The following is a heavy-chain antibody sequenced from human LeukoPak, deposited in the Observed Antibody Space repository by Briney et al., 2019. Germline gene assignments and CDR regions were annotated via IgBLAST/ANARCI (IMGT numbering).Heavy chain of an antibody. CDR3: AREGGFYRPLDY. Sequence: SETLSLTCGVSGGSVINTNWWTWVRQPPGKGLEWIGEVHLDGRTNYNPPLESRLTMSVDVSENQVSLKLTSVTAADTAVYYCAREGGFYRPLDYSGQGTLVTVSS. CDR2: VHLDGRT. CDR1: GGSVINTNW. V-gene: IGHV4-4*02. D-gene: IGHD3-3*01. J-gene: IGHJ4*02.